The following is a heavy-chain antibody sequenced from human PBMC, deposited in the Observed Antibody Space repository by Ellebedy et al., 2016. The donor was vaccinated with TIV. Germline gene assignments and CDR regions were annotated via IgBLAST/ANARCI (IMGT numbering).Heavy chain of an antibody. D-gene: IGHD1-26*01. J-gene: IGHJ4*02. V-gene: IGHV1-8*01. CDR2: MNPNSGYT. CDR1: GYTFTSYD. Sequence: AASVKVSCKASGYTFTSYDINWVRQATGQGLEWVGWMNPNSGYTGSAQKFQGRVTMTRDTSRSTAYMELSSLRSDDTAVYYCVRVMGAIDFWGQGTLVTVSS. CDR3: VRVMGAIDF.